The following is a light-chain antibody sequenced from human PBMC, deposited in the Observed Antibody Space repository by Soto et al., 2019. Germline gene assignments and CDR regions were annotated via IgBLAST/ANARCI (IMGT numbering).Light chain of an antibody. CDR1: SSDVGGYNY. CDR3: SSYAGTNNLWV. Sequence: QSALTQPPSASGSPGQSVTISCTGTSSDVGGYNYVSWYQQHPGKAPKLMIYEVSKRPSGVPDRFSGPKSGNTASLTVSGLQAEDEADYYCSSYAGTNNLWVFGGGTKLTVL. V-gene: IGLV2-8*01. CDR2: EVS. J-gene: IGLJ3*02.